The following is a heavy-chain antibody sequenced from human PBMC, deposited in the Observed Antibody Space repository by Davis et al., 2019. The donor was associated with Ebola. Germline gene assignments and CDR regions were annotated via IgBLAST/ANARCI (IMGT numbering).Heavy chain of an antibody. CDR3: ARAYGAVYYYGMDV. D-gene: IGHD3-10*01. CDR1: GYTFTSYD. V-gene: IGHV1-8*01. Sequence: AASVKVSCKASGYTFTSYDINWVRQATGQGLEWMGWMNPNSGNTGYAQKFQGRVTMTRNTSISTAYMELSSLRSEDTAVYYCARAYGAVYYYGMDVWGLGTTVSVSS. CDR2: MNPNSGNT. J-gene: IGHJ6*02.